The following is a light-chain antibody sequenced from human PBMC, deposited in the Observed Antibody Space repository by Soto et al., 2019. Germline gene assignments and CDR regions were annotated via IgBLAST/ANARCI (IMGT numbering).Light chain of an antibody. CDR1: QSISDT. CDR3: QQYNNWPPST. Sequence: EFVLTQSPGTLSLSPGERATLSCRASQSISDTLAWYQQKPGQAPRLLIYDASNRATGIPARFSGSGSGTDFTLTINSLQSEDVGVHYCQQYNNWPPSTFGQGTRLEIK. J-gene: IGKJ5*01. V-gene: IGKV3D-15*01. CDR2: DAS.